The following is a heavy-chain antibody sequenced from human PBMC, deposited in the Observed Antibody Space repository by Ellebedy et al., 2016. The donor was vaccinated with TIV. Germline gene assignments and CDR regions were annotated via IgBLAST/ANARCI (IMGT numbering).Heavy chain of an antibody. V-gene: IGHV3-7*01. Sequence: GESLKISCAASGFTLSTHWMSWVRQAPGKGLEWVASIKQDGSVQYYVDSVRGRFTISRDNSKTSTYLQMNSLRGKDTAVYYCARWTYVNSWYHLDYWGQGTLVTVSS. J-gene: IGHJ4*02. D-gene: IGHD1-14*01. CDR1: GFTLSTHW. CDR3: ARWTYVNSWYHLDY. CDR2: IKQDGSVQ.